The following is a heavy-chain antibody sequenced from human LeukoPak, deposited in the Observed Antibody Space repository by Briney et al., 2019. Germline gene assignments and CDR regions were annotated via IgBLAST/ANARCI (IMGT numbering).Heavy chain of an antibody. D-gene: IGHD3-10*01. J-gene: IGHJ4*02. CDR2: ISADGATI. V-gene: IGHV3-48*03. CDR3: AGSRYPEPQDLNY. Sequence: GGSLRLSCAASGFAFNIYEMNWVRQAPGKGLEWVSYISADGATIYYADSVKGRFTISRDNLKSSLFLQMSSLRAEDTAVYYCAGSRYPEPQDLNYWGQGTLVIVS. CDR1: GFAFNIYE.